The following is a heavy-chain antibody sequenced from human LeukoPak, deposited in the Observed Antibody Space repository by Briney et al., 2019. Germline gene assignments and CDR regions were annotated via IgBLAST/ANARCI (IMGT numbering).Heavy chain of an antibody. CDR3: ARGSRATDFDY. CDR1: GGSFSGYY. D-gene: IGHD5-24*01. J-gene: IGHJ4*02. Sequence: PETLSLTCAVYGGSFSGYYWSWIRQPPGKGLEWIGEINHSGSTNYNPSLKSRVTISVDTSKNQFSLKLSSVTAADTAVYYCARGSRATDFDYWGQGTLVTVSS. V-gene: IGHV4-34*01. CDR2: INHSGST.